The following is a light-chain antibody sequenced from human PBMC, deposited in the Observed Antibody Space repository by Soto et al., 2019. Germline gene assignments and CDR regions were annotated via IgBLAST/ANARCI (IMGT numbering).Light chain of an antibody. Sequence: EKVMTHSPAPLYVSQGERATCSFRASPIVTTRLAWYQQNPGQAPSLLIHDAFTRATGIPARFSGSASGTEFTLTISSLQSEDFAVYYCQQYDEWPLTFGGGTKVEIK. V-gene: IGKV3-15*01. CDR3: QQYDEWPLT. CDR2: DAF. J-gene: IGKJ4*01. CDR1: PIVTTR.